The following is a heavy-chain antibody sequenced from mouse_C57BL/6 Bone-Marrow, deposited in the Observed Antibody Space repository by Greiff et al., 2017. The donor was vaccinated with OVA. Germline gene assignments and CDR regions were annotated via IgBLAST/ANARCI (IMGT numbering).Heavy chain of an antibody. J-gene: IGHJ2*01. CDR3: AIWLLNPVDY. V-gene: IGHV1-64*01. Sequence: VQLQESGAELVKPGASVKLSCKASGYTFTSYWMHWVKQRPGQGLEWIGMIHPNSGSTNYNEKFKSKATLTVDKSSSTAYMQLSSLTSEDSAVYYCAIWLLNPVDYWGQGTTLTVSS. CDR1: GYTFTSYW. D-gene: IGHD2-3*01. CDR2: IHPNSGST.